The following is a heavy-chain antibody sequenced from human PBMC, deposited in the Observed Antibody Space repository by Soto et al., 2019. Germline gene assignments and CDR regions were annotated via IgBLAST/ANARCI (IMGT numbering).Heavy chain of an antibody. CDR2: MNPNSGNT. CDR1: GYTFTSYD. V-gene: IGHV1-8*01. J-gene: IGHJ6*02. Sequence: QVPLVQSGAEVKKPGASVKVSCKASGYTFTSYDINWVRQATGQGREWMGWMNPNSGNTGYAQKFQGRVTMTSNTYLSKAYMELSSLRSEDTAVYYCARGPGPFYYYGMDVWGQGPTVTVSS. CDR3: ARGPGPFYYYGMDV. D-gene: IGHD7-27*01.